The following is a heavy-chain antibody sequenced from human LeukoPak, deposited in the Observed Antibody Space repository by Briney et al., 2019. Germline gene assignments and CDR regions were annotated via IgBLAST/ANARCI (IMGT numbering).Heavy chain of an antibody. CDR2: TGNKANSYTT. D-gene: IGHD3-3*01. Sequence: YWGWIRQPPGKGLEWVGRTGNKANSYTTEYAASVKGRFTISRDDSKNSLYLQMSSLKTEDTAVYYCAREGPPNYDFWSGDAFDIWGQGTMVTVSS. V-gene: IGHV3-72*01. J-gene: IGHJ3*02. CDR3: AREGPPNYDFWSGDAFDI. CDR1: Y.